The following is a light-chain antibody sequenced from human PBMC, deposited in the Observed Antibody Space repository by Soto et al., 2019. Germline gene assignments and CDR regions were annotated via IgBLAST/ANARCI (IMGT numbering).Light chain of an antibody. CDR2: SAS. V-gene: IGKV3-15*01. CDR1: QSVATN. CDR3: QQYNNWPPWT. J-gene: IGKJ1*01. Sequence: EIVMTQSPATLSVSPGERATLSCRASQSVATNLAWFQQKPGQAPKLLIYSASTRATGIPDRFSGSGSGTEFTLTISSLQSEDFAVYYCQQYNNWPPWTFSQGTKVEIK.